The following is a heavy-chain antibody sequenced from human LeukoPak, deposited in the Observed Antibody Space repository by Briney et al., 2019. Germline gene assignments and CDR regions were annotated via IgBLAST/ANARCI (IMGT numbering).Heavy chain of an antibody. Sequence: ASVKVSCKASGYTFTSYAMNWARQAPGQGLEWMGWINTNTGNPTYAQGFTGRFVFSLDTSVSTAYLQISSLKAEDTAVYYCARDRITMVRGGRGYFDYWGQGTLVTVSS. CDR2: INTNTGNP. D-gene: IGHD3-10*01. CDR3: ARDRITMVRGGRGYFDY. V-gene: IGHV7-4-1*02. J-gene: IGHJ4*02. CDR1: GYTFTSYA.